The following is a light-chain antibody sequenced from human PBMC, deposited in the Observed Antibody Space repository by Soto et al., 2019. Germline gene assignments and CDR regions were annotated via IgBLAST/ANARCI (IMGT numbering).Light chain of an antibody. CDR2: EVR. CDR1: MRDVGAYNL. Sequence: QSALTQPASGSRSAGQSITISCSGTMRDVGAYNLVSWYQQHPGTAPKLIIYEVRNRPSGISSRFSGSRSGNTASLTISGLQPEDEGDYYCSAYTARSTLVFGGGIKLTVL. CDR3: SAYTARSTLV. J-gene: IGLJ3*02. V-gene: IGLV2-14*01.